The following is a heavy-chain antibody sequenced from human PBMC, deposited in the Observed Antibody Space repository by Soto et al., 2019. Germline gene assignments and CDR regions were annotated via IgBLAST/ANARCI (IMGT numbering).Heavy chain of an antibody. CDR2: ISKDSGRAT. CDR1: GFIFRDWF. Sequence: PGGSLRLSCAASGFIFRDWFMSWIRQAPGKGLEWISYISKDSGRATRYADSVKGRFTISRDNAKNSLFLQMNNLTVEDTAVYYCARDKTTVTTRYYYYGMDVWGQGTTVTVS. D-gene: IGHD4-17*01. J-gene: IGHJ6*02. V-gene: IGHV3-11*01. CDR3: ARDKTTVTTRYYYYGMDV.